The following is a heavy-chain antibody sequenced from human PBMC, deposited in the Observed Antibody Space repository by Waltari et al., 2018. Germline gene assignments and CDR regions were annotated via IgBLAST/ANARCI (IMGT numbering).Heavy chain of an antibody. CDR2: IYHSGST. V-gene: IGHV4-38-2*02. CDR1: GYSISSGYY. Sequence: QVQLQESGPGLVKPSETLSLTCTVSGYSISSGYYWGWIRQPPGKGLEWIGSIYHSGSTYYNPSLKSRVTRSVDTSKNQFSLKLSSVTAADTAGYYCASIYDYIYAFDIWGQGTMVTVSS. D-gene: IGHD3-16*01. J-gene: IGHJ3*02. CDR3: ASIYDYIYAFDI.